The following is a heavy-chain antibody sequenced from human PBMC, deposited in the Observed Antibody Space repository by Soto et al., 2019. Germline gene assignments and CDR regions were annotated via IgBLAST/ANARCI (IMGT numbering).Heavy chain of an antibody. V-gene: IGHV1-18*01. CDR2: ISAYNGNT. J-gene: IGHJ5*02. D-gene: IGHD3-10*01. Sequence: QVQLVQSGAEVKKPGASVKVSGKASGYTFTNYGISWVRQAPGQGLEWMGWISAYNGNTKYAQKLQGRVTMTTDTSTITDYMELRSLRSDDTAVYYCARGVGSGSYYNQYNWFDPWGQGTLVTVSS. CDR3: ARGVGSGSYYNQYNWFDP. CDR1: GYTFTNYG.